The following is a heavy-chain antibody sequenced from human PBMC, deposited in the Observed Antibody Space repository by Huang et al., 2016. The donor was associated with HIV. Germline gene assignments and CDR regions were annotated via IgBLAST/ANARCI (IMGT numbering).Heavy chain of an antibody. V-gene: IGHV4-39*01. CDR2: IYYSGST. J-gene: IGHJ6*02. D-gene: IGHD3-3*01. CDR3: ANFIQYYDFPKLMDV. CDR1: GGSISGSSYY. Sequence: QLQLQESGPGLVKPSETLSLTCSVSGGSISGSSYYWGWIRQPPGKGLEWIGNIYYSGSTYYNPSLKSRVTISVDTSKTQFTLKLNSVTAADTAVYYGANFIQYYDFPKLMDVWGQGTTVTVSS.